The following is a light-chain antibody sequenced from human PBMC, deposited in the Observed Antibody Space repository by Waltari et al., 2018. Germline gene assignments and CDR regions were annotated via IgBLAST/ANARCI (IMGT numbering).Light chain of an antibody. V-gene: IGLV2-14*01. J-gene: IGLJ3*02. CDR3: NSYAGSSSWV. CDR1: RSDVGFYNY. Sequence: QSALTQPASVSGSPGQSITISCTGTRSDVGFYNYASWYQQHPGKAPKLIIYDVSERPSGVSDRFSGSKSGNTASLTISGLQAEDEADYYCNSYAGSSSWVFGGGTKLTVL. CDR2: DVS.